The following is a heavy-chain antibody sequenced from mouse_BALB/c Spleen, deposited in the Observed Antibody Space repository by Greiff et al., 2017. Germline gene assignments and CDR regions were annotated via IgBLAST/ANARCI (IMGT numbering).Heavy chain of an antibody. J-gene: IGHJ3*01. CDR3: TRGPIYYDYDGGAWFAY. D-gene: IGHD2-4*01. V-gene: IGHV1-69*02. CDR2: IYPSDSYT. Sequence: QVQLQQPGAELVRPGASVKLSCKASGYTFTSYWINWVKQRPGQGLEWIGNIYPSDSYTNYNQKFKDKATLTVDKSSSTAYMQLSSPTSEDSAVYYCTRGPIYYDYDGGAWFAYWGQGTPVTVSA. CDR1: GYTFTSYW.